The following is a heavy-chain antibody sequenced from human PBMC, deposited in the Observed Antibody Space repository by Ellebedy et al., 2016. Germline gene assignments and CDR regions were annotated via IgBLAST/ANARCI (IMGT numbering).Heavy chain of an antibody. D-gene: IGHD1-1*01. Sequence: GGSLRLXXAVSGFSVSSNDMSWVRQAPGKGLELVSLIYGGGASYYADSVKGRFTISRDKWKKTLYLQMSSLGPEDTAVYYCVTRHNGAFDIWGQGTMVTVSS. CDR1: GFSVSSND. CDR3: VTRHNGAFDI. CDR2: IYGGGAS. J-gene: IGHJ3*02. V-gene: IGHV3-53*01.